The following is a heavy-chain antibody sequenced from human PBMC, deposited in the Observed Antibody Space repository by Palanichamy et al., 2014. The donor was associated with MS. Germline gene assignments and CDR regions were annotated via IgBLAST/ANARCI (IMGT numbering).Heavy chain of an antibody. CDR2: MYESGTP. D-gene: IGHD2-2*01. Sequence: QLQLQESGPGLVRPSETLSLTCTVSGGSVSSTSYYWGWIRQPPGKGLEWIGSMYESGTPYYNPSLKSRVTISVDTSKTQFSLKLSSVTAADTAVYYCARAYCSSTSCYGQLYYDMGVWGQGTTVTVSS. J-gene: IGHJ6*02. CDR1: GGSVSSTSYY. CDR3: ARAYCSSTSCYGQLYYDMGV. V-gene: IGHV4-39*01.